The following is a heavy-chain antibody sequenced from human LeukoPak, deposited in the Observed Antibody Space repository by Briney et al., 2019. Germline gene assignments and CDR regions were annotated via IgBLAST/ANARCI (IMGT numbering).Heavy chain of an antibody. V-gene: IGHV3-7*01. J-gene: IGHJ4*02. Sequence: AGGSLRLSCAASGFTLSNYWMSWVRQAPGEGLEWVASINQDGSERYYEDSVKGRFTVSRDNAKNSLYLQMNSLRVEDTAVYYCAREFYWGQGNLVTVSS. CDR3: AREFY. CDR1: GFTLSNYW. CDR2: INQDGSER.